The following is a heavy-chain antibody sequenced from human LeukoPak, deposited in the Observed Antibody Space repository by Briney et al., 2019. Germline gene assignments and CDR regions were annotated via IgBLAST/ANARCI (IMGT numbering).Heavy chain of an antibody. D-gene: IGHD6-19*01. Sequence: GGSLRLSCAASGLTFNNYAMSWARQAPGKGLEWVSGISGGGGNTYYADSVKGRFTISRDNSKNTLYLQMNSLRAEDTAVYYCAKPAVAGFRPYYFDYWGQGTLVTVSS. CDR2: ISGGGGNT. CDR1: GLTFNNYA. CDR3: AKPAVAGFRPYYFDY. V-gene: IGHV3-23*01. J-gene: IGHJ4*02.